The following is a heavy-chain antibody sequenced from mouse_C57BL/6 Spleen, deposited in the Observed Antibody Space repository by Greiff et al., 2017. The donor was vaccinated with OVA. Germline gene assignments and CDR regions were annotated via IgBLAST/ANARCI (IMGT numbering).Heavy chain of an antibody. V-gene: IGHV2-9-1*01. J-gene: IGHJ4*01. D-gene: IGHD1-1*01. CDR3: ARNRIYYYGSDAMDY. Sequence: VQRVESGPGLVAPSQSLSITCTVSGFSLTSYAISWVRQPPGKGLEWLGVIWPGGGTTYNSALKSRLSISKDNSKSQVFLQMNRLQTDVTARYYCARNRIYYYGSDAMDYWGQGTSVTVSS. CDR1: GFSLTSYA. CDR2: IWPGGGT.